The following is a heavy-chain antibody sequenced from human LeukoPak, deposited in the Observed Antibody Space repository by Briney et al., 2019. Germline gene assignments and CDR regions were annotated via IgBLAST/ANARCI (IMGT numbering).Heavy chain of an antibody. CDR2: ISGSGDTT. D-gene: IGHD3-10*01. J-gene: IGHJ4*02. CDR1: GLTFSSYV. Sequence: GSLRLSCAASGLTFSSYVMSWVRQTPGKGLEWVSAISGSGDTTSYADSVKGRFTISRDNSKNTLYLQMNSLRAEDMAVYYCANPGRVSGSYNPFDYWGQGTLVTVSS. CDR3: ANPGRVSGSYNPFDY. V-gene: IGHV3-23*01.